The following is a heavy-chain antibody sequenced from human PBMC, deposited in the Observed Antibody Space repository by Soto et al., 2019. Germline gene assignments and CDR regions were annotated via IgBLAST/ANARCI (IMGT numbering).Heavy chain of an antibody. V-gene: IGHV1-69*12. CDR1: GGTFSSYA. D-gene: IGHD5-12*01. CDR3: ARAGSEMATLSPGYGMDV. Sequence: QVQLVQSGAEVKKPGSSVKVSCKASGGTFSSYAISWVRQAPGQVLEWMGGIIPIFGTANYAQKFQGRVTITADESTSTAYMELSSLRSEDTAVYYCARAGSEMATLSPGYGMDVWGQGTTVTVSS. CDR2: IIPIFGTA. J-gene: IGHJ6*02.